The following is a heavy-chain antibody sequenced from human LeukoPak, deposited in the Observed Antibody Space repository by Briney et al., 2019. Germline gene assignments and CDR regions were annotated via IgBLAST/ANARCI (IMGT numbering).Heavy chain of an antibody. D-gene: IGHD3-9*01. V-gene: IGHV3-23*01. Sequence: GGSLRLSCAASGFTFSSYAMSWVRQAPGKGLEWVSAISGSGGSTYYADSVKGRFTISRDNSKNTLYLQMNSLRAEDTAVYYCAKERVNYDILTGYYGSGSDYWGQGTLVTVSS. CDR2: ISGSGGST. CDR1: GFTFSSYA. J-gene: IGHJ4*02. CDR3: AKERVNYDILTGYYGSGSDY.